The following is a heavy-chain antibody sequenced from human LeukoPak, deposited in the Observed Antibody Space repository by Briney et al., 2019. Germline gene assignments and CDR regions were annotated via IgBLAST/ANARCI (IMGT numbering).Heavy chain of an antibody. Sequence: ASVKVSCKASGYTFTGYYMHWVRQAPGQGLEWMGWINPNSGGANYAQKLQGRVTMTRDTSISTAYMELSRLRSDDTAVYYCARAGNAYYYGSGSYYRIYYYYYYMDVWGKGTTVTISS. CDR1: GYTFTGYY. CDR2: INPNSGGA. D-gene: IGHD3-10*01. CDR3: ARAGNAYYYGSGSYYRIYYYYYYMDV. V-gene: IGHV1-2*02. J-gene: IGHJ6*03.